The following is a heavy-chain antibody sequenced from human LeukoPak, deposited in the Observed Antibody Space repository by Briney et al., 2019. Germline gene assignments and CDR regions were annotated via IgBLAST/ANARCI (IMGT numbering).Heavy chain of an antibody. CDR3: ARQNGVGLFTLP. V-gene: IGHV4-39*01. J-gene: IGHJ4*02. CDR2: IFNSGST. D-gene: IGHD2-8*01. CDR1: GGSISSSKYY. Sequence: PSETLSLTCTVSGGSISSSKYYWGWIRQPPGKGLEWIGTIFNSGSTHYNPSLKSRVTISVDTSKNQFSLNLSSVTAADTAVYYCARQNGVGLFTLPGGQGTLVTVSS.